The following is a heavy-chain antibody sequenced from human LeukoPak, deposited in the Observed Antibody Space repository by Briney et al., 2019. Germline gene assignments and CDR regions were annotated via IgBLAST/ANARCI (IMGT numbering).Heavy chain of an antibody. Sequence: GGSLRLSCAASGFTVSSNYMSWVRQAPGKGLEWVSVIYSGGSTDYADSVKGRFTISRDNSKNTLYLQMNSLRPEDTAIYYCASEPGLNRGPIYAMDVWGQGTTVTVSS. J-gene: IGHJ6*02. D-gene: IGHD1-14*01. V-gene: IGHV3-53*05. CDR2: IYSGGST. CDR3: ASEPGLNRGPIYAMDV. CDR1: GFTVSSNY.